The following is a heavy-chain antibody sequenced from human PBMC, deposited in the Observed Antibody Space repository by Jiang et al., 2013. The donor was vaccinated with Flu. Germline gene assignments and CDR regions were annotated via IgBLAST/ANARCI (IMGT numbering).Heavy chain of an antibody. CDR2: IYWDDDE. D-gene: IGHD2-8*02. J-gene: IGHJ4*02. CDR3: AHREGGKGYCTGGMCYNFDY. V-gene: IGHV2-5*02. Sequence: CTFSGFSLTTSGVGVGWIRQPPGKALEWLALIYWDDDERYNPSLRSRLTITKDTSRNQVVLTMTNMDPVDTATYFCAHREGGKGYCTGGMCYNFDYWGQGILVTVSS. CDR1: GFSLTTSGVG.